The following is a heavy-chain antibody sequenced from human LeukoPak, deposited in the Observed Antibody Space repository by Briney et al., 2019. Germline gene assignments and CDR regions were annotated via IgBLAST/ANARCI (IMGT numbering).Heavy chain of an antibody. CDR1: GYTFTGYY. V-gene: IGHV1-18*04. CDR2: ISAYNGNT. D-gene: IGHD2-2*01. CDR3: ARDHIVVVPAAPGY. J-gene: IGHJ4*02. Sequence: ASVKVSCKASGYTFTGYYMHWVRQAPGQGLEWMGWISAYNGNTNYAQKLQGRVTMTTDTSTSTAYMELRSLRSDDTAVYYCARDHIVVVPAAPGYWGQGTLVAVSS.